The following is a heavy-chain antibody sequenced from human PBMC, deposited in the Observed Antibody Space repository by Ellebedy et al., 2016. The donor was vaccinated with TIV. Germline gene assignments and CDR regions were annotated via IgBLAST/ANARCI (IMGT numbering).Heavy chain of an antibody. J-gene: IGHJ4*02. Sequence: ASVKVSCKTSGYTFTSYYMHWVRQAPGQGLEWMGIINPSGSSTNYAQKFQGRVTMTRDTSTSTAYMELRSLRSDDTAVYYCARGVGISYDSSGYYGYWGQGTLVTVSS. D-gene: IGHD3-22*01. V-gene: IGHV1-46*01. CDR3: ARGVGISYDSSGYYGY. CDR1: GYTFTSYY. CDR2: INPSGSST.